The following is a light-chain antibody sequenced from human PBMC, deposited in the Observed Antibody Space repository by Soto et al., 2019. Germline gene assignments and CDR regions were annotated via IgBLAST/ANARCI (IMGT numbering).Light chain of an antibody. V-gene: IGKV3-20*01. J-gene: IGKJ1*01. CDR2: GAS. Sequence: EIVLTQSPGTLSLSPGERATLSCRASKSVSSSYLAWYQQKPGQAPRLLLYGASSRATGIPDRFSGSGSGTDFTLTISRLEPEDFAVYYCQQYGSSPRTFGQGTKVEIK. CDR1: KSVSSSY. CDR3: QQYGSSPRT.